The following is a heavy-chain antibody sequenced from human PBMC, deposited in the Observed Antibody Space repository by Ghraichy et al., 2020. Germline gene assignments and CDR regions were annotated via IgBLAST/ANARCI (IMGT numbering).Heavy chain of an antibody. CDR2: IRYEESNK. J-gene: IGHJ3*02. Sequence: GGSLRLSCAVSGFTFSRYGMHWVRQAPGKGLEWVAFIRYEESNKYYADSVKGRFTISRDNSKSTLYLQMNSLRAEDTALYYCAKLEGQGLNAFDIWGQGTMVTVSS. CDR3: AKLEGQGLNAFDI. V-gene: IGHV3-30*02. CDR1: GFTFSRYG.